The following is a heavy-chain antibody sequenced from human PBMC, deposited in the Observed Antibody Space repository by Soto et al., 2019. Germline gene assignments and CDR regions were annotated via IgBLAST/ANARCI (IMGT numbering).Heavy chain of an antibody. J-gene: IGHJ4*02. Sequence: PQERCHRCSGSAGTISPYAWSLIRQPPGKGLEWIGYIYYSGSTNYNPSLKSRVTISVDTSKNQFSLKLSSVTAADTAVYYCARDGSWSRPFDYWGQGTLVTVS. D-gene: IGHD3-10*01. CDR3: ARDGSWSRPFDY. V-gene: IGHV4-59*01. CDR2: IYYSGST. CDR1: AGTISPYA.